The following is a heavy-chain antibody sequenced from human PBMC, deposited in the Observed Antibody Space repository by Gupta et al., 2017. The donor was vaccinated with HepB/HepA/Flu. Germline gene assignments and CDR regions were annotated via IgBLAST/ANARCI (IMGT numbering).Heavy chain of an antibody. CDR3: AKDHTAMVTELDY. D-gene: IGHD5-18*01. CDR2: ISWNSGSI. Sequence: EVQLVESGGGLVQPGRSLRLSCAASGFTFDDYAMPWVRQAPGKGLEWVSGISWNSGSIGYADSVKGRFTISRDNAKNSLYLQMNSLRAEDTALYYCAKDHTAMVTELDYWGQGTLVTVSS. V-gene: IGHV3-9*01. J-gene: IGHJ4*02. CDR1: GFTFDDYA.